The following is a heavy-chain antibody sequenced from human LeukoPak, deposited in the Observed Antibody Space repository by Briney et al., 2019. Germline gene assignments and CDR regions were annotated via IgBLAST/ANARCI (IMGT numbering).Heavy chain of an antibody. CDR1: GFTFSSYA. V-gene: IGHV3-23*01. J-gene: IGHJ4*02. D-gene: IGHD3-16*01. CDR3: ARTSPTSHFDF. CDR2: ISGSGGST. Sequence: GGSLRLSCAASGFTFSSYAMSWVRQAPGKGLEWVSAISGSGGSTYYADSVKGRFTISRDNARNTLYLQMNSLRAEDTALYYCARTSPTSHFDFWGQGTLVTVSS.